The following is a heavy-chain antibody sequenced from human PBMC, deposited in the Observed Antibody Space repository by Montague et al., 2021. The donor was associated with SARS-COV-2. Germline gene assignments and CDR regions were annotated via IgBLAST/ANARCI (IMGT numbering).Heavy chain of an antibody. CDR1: GDSISSSSYY. J-gene: IGHJ4*02. D-gene: IGHD1/OR15-1a*01. Sequence: SETLSLTCTVSGDSISSSSYYWGWIRQPPGKGLEWIGSINNRGNTNYNPSLKSRASISLDTPNNQFSLKMASVTAADTAVYFCAASAWTNGYFDFWGQGFLVTVSS. V-gene: IGHV4-39*07. CDR2: INNRGNT. CDR3: AASAWTNGYFDF.